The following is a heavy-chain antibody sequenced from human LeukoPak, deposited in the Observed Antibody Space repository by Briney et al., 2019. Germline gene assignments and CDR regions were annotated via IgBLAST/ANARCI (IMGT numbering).Heavy chain of an antibody. CDR2: ISASGGLI. Sequence: GVSLRLSCAASGFTFNDYGMSWVRQAPGKGLEWVSSISASGGLIYYTDSVEGRFTVSRDTSKNTVYLQMNSLRAEDAAVYYCAKDLGTYNDDLTGYVHYYFYMDVWGKGTTVTISS. J-gene: IGHJ6*03. D-gene: IGHD3-9*01. CDR3: AKDLGTYNDDLTGYVHYYFYMDV. V-gene: IGHV3-23*01. CDR1: GFTFNDYG.